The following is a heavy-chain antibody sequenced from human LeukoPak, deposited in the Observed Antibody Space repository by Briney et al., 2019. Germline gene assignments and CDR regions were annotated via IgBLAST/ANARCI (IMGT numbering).Heavy chain of an antibody. J-gene: IGHJ4*02. Sequence: GASVKVSCKASGYTFIGYYMHWVRQAPGQGLEWMGWINPNSGGTNYAQKFQGRVTMTRDTSISTAYMELSRLRSDDTAVYYCARGGAELIPPLLWFGEFPFDYWGQGTLVTVSS. V-gene: IGHV1-2*02. CDR3: ARGGAELIPPLLWFGEFPFDY. D-gene: IGHD3-10*01. CDR1: GYTFIGYY. CDR2: INPNSGGT.